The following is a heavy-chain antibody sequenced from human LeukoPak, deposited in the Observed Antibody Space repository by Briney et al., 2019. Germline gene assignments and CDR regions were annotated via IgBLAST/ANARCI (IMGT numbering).Heavy chain of an antibody. Sequence: GGSLRLSCAASGFTFSSYSMNWVRQAPGRGLEWVSSVSSSSSYIYYADSVKGRFTISRDNAKNSLYLQMNSLRAEDTAVYYCARSLYCSSTSCYAGGYYYYGMDVWGQGTTVTVSS. CDR2: VSSSSSYI. J-gene: IGHJ6*02. D-gene: IGHD2-2*01. V-gene: IGHV3-21*01. CDR3: ARSLYCSSTSCYAGGYYYYGMDV. CDR1: GFTFSSYS.